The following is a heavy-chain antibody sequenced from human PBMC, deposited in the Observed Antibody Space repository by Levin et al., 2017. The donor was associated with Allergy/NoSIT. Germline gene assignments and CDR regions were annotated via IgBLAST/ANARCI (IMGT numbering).Heavy chain of an antibody. Sequence: GGSLRLSCAASGFTFHTSPMHWVRQAPGEGLEWVAVISYNGANKYFADSVKGRFTISRDNSKNTLYLQMNSLRAEDTAVYYCARGAPDYYDSTGDYSYFQDWGQGTLVTVSS. D-gene: IGHD3-22*01. CDR2: ISYNGANK. CDR1: GFTFHTSP. J-gene: IGHJ1*01. V-gene: IGHV3-30-3*01. CDR3: ARGAPDYYDSTGDYSYFQD.